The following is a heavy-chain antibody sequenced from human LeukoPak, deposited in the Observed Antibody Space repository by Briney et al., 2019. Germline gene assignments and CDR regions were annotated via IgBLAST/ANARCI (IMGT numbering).Heavy chain of an antibody. J-gene: IGHJ4*02. Sequence: SQTLSLTCTVSGGSISSGGYYWSWIRQPPGKGLEWIGYIYHSGSTYYNPSLKSRVTISVDRSKNQFSLKLSSVTAADTAVYYCAREAYCSSTSCYKYYFDYWGQGTLVTVSS. CDR3: AREAYCSSTSCYKYYFDY. CDR2: IYHSGST. D-gene: IGHD2-2*02. CDR1: GGSISSGGYY. V-gene: IGHV4-30-2*01.